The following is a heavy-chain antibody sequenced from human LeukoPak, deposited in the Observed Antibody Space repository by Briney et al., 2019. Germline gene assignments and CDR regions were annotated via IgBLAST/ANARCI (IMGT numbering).Heavy chain of an antibody. CDR1: GFTSSSYA. V-gene: IGHV3-23*01. J-gene: IGHJ5*02. CDR3: AKTSTAMVTNWFDP. D-gene: IGHD5-18*01. CDR2: ISGSGGST. Sequence: PGGSLRLSCAASGFTSSSYAMSWVRQAPGKGLEWVSAISGSGGSTYYADSVKGRFTISRDNSKNTLYLQMNSLRAEDTAVYYCAKTSTAMVTNWFDPWGQGTLVTVSS.